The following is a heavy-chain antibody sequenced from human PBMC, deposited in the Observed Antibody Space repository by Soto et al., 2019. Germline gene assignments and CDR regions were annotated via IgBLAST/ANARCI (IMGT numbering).Heavy chain of an antibody. CDR2: INAGNGNT. CDR1: GYTFTSYA. V-gene: IGHV1-3*01. D-gene: IGHD3-3*01. CDR3: ATFFWSGSAPDDAFDI. Sequence: ASVKVSCKASGYTFTSYAMHWVRQAPGQRLEWMGWINAGNGNTKYSQKFQGRVTITRDTSASTAYMELSSLRSEDTAVYYCATFFWSGSAPDDAFDIWGQGTMVTVSS. J-gene: IGHJ3*02.